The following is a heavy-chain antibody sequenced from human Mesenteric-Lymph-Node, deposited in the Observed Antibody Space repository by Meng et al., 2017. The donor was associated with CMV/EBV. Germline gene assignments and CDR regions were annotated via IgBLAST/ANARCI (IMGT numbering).Heavy chain of an antibody. CDR1: GFHFSSYG. D-gene: IGHD2-2*02. Sequence: GGSLRLSCAASGFHFSSYGMHWVRQAPGKGLEWVAVIWYDGSNKYYADSVKGRFTVSRDDSKNALYLQMNRLRAEDTAVYYCARRGYCSSTSCYKIYFSDAFDIWGQGTMVTVSS. V-gene: IGHV3-33*01. J-gene: IGHJ3*02. CDR3: ARRGYCSSTSCYKIYFSDAFDI. CDR2: IWYDGSNK.